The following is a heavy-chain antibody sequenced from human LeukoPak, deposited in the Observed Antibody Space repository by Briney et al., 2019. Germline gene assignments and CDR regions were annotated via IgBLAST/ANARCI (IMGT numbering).Heavy chain of an antibody. J-gene: IGHJ4*02. Sequence: SETLSLTCTVSGGSISSSSYYWGWIRQPPGKGLEWIGSIYCSGSTYHNPSLRSRVTISVDTSKNQFSLKLSSVTAADTAVYYCARQSLATAGDYWGQGTLVTVSS. V-gene: IGHV4-39*01. CDR3: ARQSLATAGDY. CDR2: IYCSGST. CDR1: GGSISSSSYY.